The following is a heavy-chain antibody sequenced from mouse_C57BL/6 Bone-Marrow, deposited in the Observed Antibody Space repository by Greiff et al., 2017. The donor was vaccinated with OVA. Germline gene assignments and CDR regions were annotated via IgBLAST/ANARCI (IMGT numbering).Heavy chain of an antibody. CDR3: ARDLYYYGSAWFAY. Sequence: VQVVESGAELARPGASVKLSCKASGYTFTSYGISWVKQRTGQGLEWIGEIYPRSGNTYYNEKFKGKATLTADKSSSTACMELRSLTSEDSAVYFCARDLYYYGSAWFAYWGQGTLVTVSA. V-gene: IGHV1-81*01. CDR2: IYPRSGNT. J-gene: IGHJ3*01. CDR1: GYTFTSYG. D-gene: IGHD1-1*01.